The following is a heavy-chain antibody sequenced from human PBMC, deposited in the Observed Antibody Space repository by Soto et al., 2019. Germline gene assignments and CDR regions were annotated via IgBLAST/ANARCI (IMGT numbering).Heavy chain of an antibody. V-gene: IGHV3-64D*06. Sequence: QPGGSLRLSCSASAFTFSSYAMHWVRQAPGKGLEYVSAISSDGDNPYYADSVKGRFTISRDNSKNTLYLQMSSLRSEDTAVYYCVKAVFSGYYYVPFECWGQGTLVTVSS. J-gene: IGHJ4*02. CDR3: VKAVFSGYYYVPFEC. CDR2: ISSDGDNP. D-gene: IGHD1-26*01. CDR1: AFTFSSYA.